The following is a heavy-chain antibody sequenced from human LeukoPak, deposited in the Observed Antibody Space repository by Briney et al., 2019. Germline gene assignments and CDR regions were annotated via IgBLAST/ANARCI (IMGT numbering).Heavy chain of an antibody. D-gene: IGHD3-10*01. CDR2: IWYDGSNK. CDR3: AKTMVRGVIIPPVY. CDR1: GFTFSSYG. Sequence: GRSLRLSCAASGFTFSSYGMHWVRQAPGKGLEWVAVIWYDGSNKYSADSVKGRFTISRDNSKNTLYLQMNSLRAEDTAVYYCAKTMVRGVIIPPVYWGQGTLVTVSS. V-gene: IGHV3-33*06. J-gene: IGHJ4*02.